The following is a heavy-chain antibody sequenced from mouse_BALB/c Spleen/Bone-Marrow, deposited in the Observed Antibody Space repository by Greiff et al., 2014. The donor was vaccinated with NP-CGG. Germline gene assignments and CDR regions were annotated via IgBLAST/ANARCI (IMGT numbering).Heavy chain of an antibody. Sequence: VHLVESGPGLVAPSQSLSTTCTVSGFSLTGFGVNWVRQPPGKGLEWLGMIWADGSTDYNSALRSRLSISKANSKSQVFFKMNSLQTDDTASYYCARADGSGYAMDYWGQGTSVTVSS. J-gene: IGHJ4*01. CDR2: IWADGST. CDR1: GFSLTGFG. D-gene: IGHD2-3*01. V-gene: IGHV2-6-7*01. CDR3: ARADGSGYAMDY.